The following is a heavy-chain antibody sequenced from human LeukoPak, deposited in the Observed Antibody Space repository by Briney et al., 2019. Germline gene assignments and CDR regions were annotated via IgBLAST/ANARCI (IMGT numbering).Heavy chain of an antibody. Sequence: PGGSLRLSCAASGFTFSNYAMHWVRQAPGKGLEWVAVISYDGSNKYYADSVKGRFTISRDNSKNTLYLQMNSLRAEDTAVYYCARSYRTTTHLTFDYWGQGTLVTVSS. J-gene: IGHJ4*02. CDR3: ARSYRTTTHLTFDY. V-gene: IGHV3-30-3*01. CDR2: ISYDGSNK. D-gene: IGHD4-11*01. CDR1: GFTFSNYA.